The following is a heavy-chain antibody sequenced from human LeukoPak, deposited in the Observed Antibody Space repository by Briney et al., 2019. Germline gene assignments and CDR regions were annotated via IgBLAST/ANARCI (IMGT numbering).Heavy chain of an antibody. V-gene: IGHV1-24*01. Sequence: ASVKVSCKVSGYTLTELAMHWVRQAPGKGLEWMGGFDPEDGETIYAQKFQGRVTMTEDTSTDTAYMELSSLRSEDTAVYYCATSSSSFRVGWSSYYFDYLGQGTLVTVSS. CDR3: ATSSSSFRVGWSSYYFDY. J-gene: IGHJ4*02. CDR2: FDPEDGET. D-gene: IGHD6-6*01. CDR1: GYTLTELA.